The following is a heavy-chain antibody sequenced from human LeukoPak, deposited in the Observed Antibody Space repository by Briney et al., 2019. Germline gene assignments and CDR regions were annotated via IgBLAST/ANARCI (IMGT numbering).Heavy chain of an antibody. CDR2: IYTSGST. CDR3: ARDSVFWSGYYTLGYYYYGMDV. V-gene: IGHV4-61*02. J-gene: IGHJ6*02. Sequence: SETLSLTCTVSGGSISSGSYYWSWIRQPAGKGLEWIGRIYTSGSTNYNPSLKSRVTISVDTSKNQFSLELSSVTAADTAVYYCARDSVFWSGYYTLGYYYYGMDVWGQGTTVTVSS. D-gene: IGHD3-3*01. CDR1: GGSISSGSYY.